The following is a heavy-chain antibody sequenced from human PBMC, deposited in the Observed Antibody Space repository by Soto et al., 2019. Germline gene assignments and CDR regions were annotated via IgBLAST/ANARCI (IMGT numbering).Heavy chain of an antibody. CDR2: IIPIFGTA. D-gene: IGHD2-21*01. V-gene: IGHV1-2*02. Sequence: GQGLELMVGIIPIFGTANYAQKVQGRVTMTRDTSISTAYMELSRLISDDTAVYYCASGMCGGGGSNIYCNSVMDVLGQGTTVTVSS. J-gene: IGHJ6*02. CDR3: ASGMCGGGGSNIYCNSVMDV.